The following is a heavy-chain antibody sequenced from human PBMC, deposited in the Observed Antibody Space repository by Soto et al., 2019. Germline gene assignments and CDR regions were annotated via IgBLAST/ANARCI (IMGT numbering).Heavy chain of an antibody. CDR3: ERDRDEDSSGYFDY. V-gene: IGHV1-69*13. CDR2: IIPIFGTA. J-gene: IGHJ4*02. D-gene: IGHD3-22*01. Sequence: RASVKVSCKASGGTFSSYAISWVRQAPGQGLEWMGGIIPIFGTANYAQKFQGRVTITEDEETSTAYMELSSLRSEDTAGEDGERDRDEDSSGYFDYWGQGTLVTVSS. CDR1: GGTFSSYA.